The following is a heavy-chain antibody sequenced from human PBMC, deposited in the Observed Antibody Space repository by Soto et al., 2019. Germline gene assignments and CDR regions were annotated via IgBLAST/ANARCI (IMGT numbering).Heavy chain of an antibody. CDR3: GRDGALGDTAVVDS. Sequence: QVQLVESGGGVVQPGKSLRLSCAASGFTFSTYGMHWVRQAAGKGLEWVAVIWYDGSNKYHGDSLKGRFTISRDNFKNTMYLQINNLRVEDTAVYYCGRDGALGDTAVVDSWGQGTLVTVSS. CDR1: GFTFSTYG. CDR2: IWYDGSNK. D-gene: IGHD5-18*01. J-gene: IGHJ4*02. V-gene: IGHV3-33*01.